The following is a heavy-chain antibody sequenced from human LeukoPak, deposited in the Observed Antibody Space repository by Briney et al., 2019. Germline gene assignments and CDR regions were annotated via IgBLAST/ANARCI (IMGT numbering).Heavy chain of an antibody. V-gene: IGHV1-69*04. Sequence: ASVKVSCKASGGTFSSYAISWVRQAPGQGLEWMGRIIPILGIANYAQKFQGRVTINADTSTSTAYMELSSLRSEDAAVYYCARGQLLPGYYGMDVWGQGTTVTVSS. CDR3: ARGQLLPGYYGMDV. D-gene: IGHD2-2*01. CDR1: GGTFSSYA. CDR2: IIPILGIA. J-gene: IGHJ6*02.